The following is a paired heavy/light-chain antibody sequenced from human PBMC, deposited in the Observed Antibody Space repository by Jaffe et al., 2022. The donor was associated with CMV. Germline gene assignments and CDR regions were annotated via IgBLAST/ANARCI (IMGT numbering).Light chain of an antibody. CDR2: DVS. Sequence: QSALTQPASVSGSPGQSITISCTGTSSDVGGYNYVSWYQQHPGKAPKVIIYDVSNRPSGISNRFSGSKSGNTASLTISGLQAEDEADYYCNSYTSSSTWVFGGGTKLTVL. V-gene: IGLV2-14*03. J-gene: IGLJ3*02. CDR3: NSYTSSSTWV. CDR1: SSDVGGYNY.
Heavy chain of an antibody. J-gene: IGHJ5*02. D-gene: IGHD3-10*01. CDR1: GGSVSRSDYY. CDR3: ARHGRFLQGVRTAFDP. V-gene: IGHV4-39*01. Sequence: QLQLQESGPGLVNPSETLSLTCTVSGGSVSRSDYYWGWSRQPPGKGLEWIASIFYSGSTYYNPSLKSRVTISVDTSKNQFSLKLNSVTAADTAVYYCARHGRFLQGVRTAFDPWGQGTLVTVSS. CDR2: IFYSGST.